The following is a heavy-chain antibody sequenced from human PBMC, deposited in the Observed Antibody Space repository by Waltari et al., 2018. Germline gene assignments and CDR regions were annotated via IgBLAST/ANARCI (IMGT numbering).Heavy chain of an antibody. CDR1: GFTFSSYA. CDR2: ISGSGGSP. Sequence: EVQLLESGGGLVQPGGSLRLSCAASGFTFSSYAMSWVRQAPGKGLEWVSAISGSGGSPYYADSVKGRFTISRDNSKNTLYLQMNSLRAEDTAVYYCTKDPDSSGWYVWDYFDYWGQGTLVTVSS. V-gene: IGHV3-23*01. D-gene: IGHD6-19*01. CDR3: TKDPDSSGWYVWDYFDY. J-gene: IGHJ4*02.